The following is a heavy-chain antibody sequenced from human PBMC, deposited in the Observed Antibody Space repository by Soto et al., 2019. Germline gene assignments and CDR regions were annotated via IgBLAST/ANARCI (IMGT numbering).Heavy chain of an antibody. V-gene: IGHV1-8*01. CDR3: ANRGQWPRPNWFEP. CDR1: GYTFTSYD. Sequence: QVQLVQSGAEVKKPGASVKVSCKASGYTFTSYDINWVRQATGQGLEWMGWMNPNSGNTGYAQKFQGRVTMTRNTSISTAYTELSSLRSEDTAVYYCANRGQWPRPNWFEPWGQGTMVTVSS. J-gene: IGHJ5*02. CDR2: MNPNSGNT. D-gene: IGHD6-19*01.